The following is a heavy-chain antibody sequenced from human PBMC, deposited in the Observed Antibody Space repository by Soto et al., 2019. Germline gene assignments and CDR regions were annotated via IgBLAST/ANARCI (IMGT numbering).Heavy chain of an antibody. CDR2: IKSKTDGGTT. V-gene: IGHV3-15*01. Sequence: PGGSLRLSCTASGFTFGDYAMSWFRQAPGKGLEWVGRIKSKTDGGTTDYAAPVKGRFTISRDDSKNTLYLQMNSLKTEDTAVYYCTTDPARRFLEWLSPYYGMDVWGQGTTVTVSS. D-gene: IGHD3-3*01. CDR3: TTDPARRFLEWLSPYYGMDV. J-gene: IGHJ6*02. CDR1: GFTFGDYA.